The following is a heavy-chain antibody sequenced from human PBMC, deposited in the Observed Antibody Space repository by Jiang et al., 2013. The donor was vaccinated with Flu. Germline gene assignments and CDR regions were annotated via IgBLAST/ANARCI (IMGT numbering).Heavy chain of an antibody. CDR3: ARERNDPYYYDSSGYPPCLDY. Sequence: KKPGSSVKVSCKTSGGTLSTYSFNWVRQAPGQGLEYMGRIIPILGIANYAQKFQGRVTITADKSTSTAYMELSSLRSEDTAVYYCARERNDPYYYDSSGYPPCLDYWGQGTLVTVSS. CDR2: IIPILGIA. J-gene: IGHJ4*02. V-gene: IGHV1-69*04. CDR1: GGTLSTYS. D-gene: IGHD3-22*01.